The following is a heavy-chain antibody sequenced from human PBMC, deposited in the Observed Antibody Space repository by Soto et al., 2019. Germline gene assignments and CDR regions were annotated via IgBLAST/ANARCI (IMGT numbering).Heavy chain of an antibody. J-gene: IGHJ4*02. D-gene: IGHD6-19*01. CDR1: GFTFSSYA. Sequence: EGSLRLSCAASGFTFSSYAMSWVRQAPGKGLEWVSAISGSGGSTYYADSVKGRFTISRDNSKNTLYLQMNSLRAEDTAVYYCAKDVGSGWSNDWGQGTLVTVSS. V-gene: IGHV3-23*01. CDR2: ISGSGGST. CDR3: AKDVGSGWSND.